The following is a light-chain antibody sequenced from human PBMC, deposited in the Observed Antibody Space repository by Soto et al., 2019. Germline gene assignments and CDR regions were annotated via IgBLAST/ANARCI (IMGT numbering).Light chain of an antibody. CDR2: DAS. V-gene: IGKV1-5*01. CDR3: QQYDSYSSGP. Sequence: DIQITQSPSTLSASVGDRVTIPCRASQTINSWLAWYQQKPGKAPKVLIFDASSLKNGVPSRFSSSGSGTEFTLIISNLQPDDFANYYCQQYDSYSSGPFGQGTKVDIK. CDR1: QTINSW. J-gene: IGKJ1*01.